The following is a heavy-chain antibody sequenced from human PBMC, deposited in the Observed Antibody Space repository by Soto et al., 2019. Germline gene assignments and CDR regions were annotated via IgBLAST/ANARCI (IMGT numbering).Heavy chain of an antibody. CDR2: MNPNSGNT. Sequence: ASVKVSCKASGYTFTSYDINWVRQATGQGLEWMGWMNPNSGNTGYAQKFQGRVTMTRNTSISTAYMELSSLRSEDTAVYYRATSVRPYSSGWTDAFDIWGQGTMVTVSS. CDR3: ATSVRPYSSGWTDAFDI. J-gene: IGHJ3*02. V-gene: IGHV1-8*01. D-gene: IGHD6-19*01. CDR1: GYTFTSYD.